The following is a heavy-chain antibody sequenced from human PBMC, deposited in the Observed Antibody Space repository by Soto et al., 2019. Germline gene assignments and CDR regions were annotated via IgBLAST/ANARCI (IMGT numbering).Heavy chain of an antibody. Sequence: PGESLKISWKGSGYRFTSYWIGRVRQMPGKGLEWMGIIYPGDSDTRYSPSFQGQVTIPADKSISTADLQWSSLKASDTAMYYCARHWQHGDYYGMDVWGQGTTGTVSS. J-gene: IGHJ6*02. CDR3: ARHWQHGDYYGMDV. V-gene: IGHV5-51*01. CDR1: GYRFTSYW. D-gene: IGHD6-13*01. CDR2: IYPGDSDT.